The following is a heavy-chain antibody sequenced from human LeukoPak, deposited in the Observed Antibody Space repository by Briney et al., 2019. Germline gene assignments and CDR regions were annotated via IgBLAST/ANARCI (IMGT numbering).Heavy chain of an antibody. CDR2: IDAGNGDT. D-gene: IGHD2-2*01. Sequence: GASVKVSCKASGYTFIYYVVHWVRQAPGQRFEWMGWIDAGNGDTRYSQKFQGRVTITRDTSASTAYIELRRLRSEDTAMYYCARGSTSDWPLDHWGQETLVIISS. CDR3: ARGSTSDWPLDH. J-gene: IGHJ4*02. V-gene: IGHV1-3*01. CDR1: GYTFIYYV.